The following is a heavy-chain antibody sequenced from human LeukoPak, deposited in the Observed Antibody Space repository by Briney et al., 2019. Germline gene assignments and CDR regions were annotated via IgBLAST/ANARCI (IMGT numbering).Heavy chain of an antibody. Sequence: PGGSLRLSCPVSGCTFSSYPMSWVRQAPGRGLEWVSVISTSGESAYYADSVKGRFTISRDNSKNTLYLQMNSLRAEDTAVNYCAKNRGSGYHYFDYWGQGTLVTVSS. V-gene: IGHV3-23*01. CDR2: ISTSGESA. CDR1: GCTFSSYP. D-gene: IGHD3-22*01. J-gene: IGHJ4*02. CDR3: AKNRGSGYHYFDY.